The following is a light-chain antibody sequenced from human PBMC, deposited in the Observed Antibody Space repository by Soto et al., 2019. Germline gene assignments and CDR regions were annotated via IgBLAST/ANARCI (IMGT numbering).Light chain of an antibody. CDR1: HSISSY. CDR3: QQYNSFPWT. V-gene: IGKV1-5*03. CDR2: KAS. Sequence: DVQMTQSPSTLSASVGDRVTITCRASHSISSYLTWYQQKPGKAPKLLIYKASNLESGVPSRFSGSGSGTEFTLTISSPQPDDFAAYYCQQYNSFPWTFGQGTKVEIK. J-gene: IGKJ1*01.